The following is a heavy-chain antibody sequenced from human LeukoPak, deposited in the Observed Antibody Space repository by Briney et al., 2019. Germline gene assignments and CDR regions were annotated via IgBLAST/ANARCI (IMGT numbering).Heavy chain of an antibody. CDR2: IYYSGST. Sequence: SETLSLTCTVSGGSISSYYWSWIRQPPGKGLEWIGYIYYSGSTNYNPSLKSRVTISVDTSKNQFSLKLSSVTAADTAVYYCATTIDYGSGGYFFDYWGQGTLVTVSS. CDR1: GGSISSYY. CDR3: ATTIDYGSGGYFFDY. J-gene: IGHJ4*02. V-gene: IGHV4-59*01. D-gene: IGHD3-10*01.